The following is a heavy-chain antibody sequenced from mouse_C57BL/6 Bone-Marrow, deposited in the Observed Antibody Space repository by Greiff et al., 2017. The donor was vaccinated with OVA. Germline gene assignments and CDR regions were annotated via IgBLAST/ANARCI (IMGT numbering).Heavy chain of an antibody. Sequence: VQLQQPGAELVKPGASVKMSCKASGYTFTSYWITWVKQRPGQGLEWIGDIYPGSGSTNYNEKFKSKATLTVDTSSSTAYMQLSSLTSEDSAVYYCARMSLITTVVAPFDYWGQGTTLTVSS. J-gene: IGHJ2*01. V-gene: IGHV1-55*01. CDR1: GYTFTSYW. CDR3: ARMSLITTVVAPFDY. CDR2: IYPGSGST. D-gene: IGHD1-1*01.